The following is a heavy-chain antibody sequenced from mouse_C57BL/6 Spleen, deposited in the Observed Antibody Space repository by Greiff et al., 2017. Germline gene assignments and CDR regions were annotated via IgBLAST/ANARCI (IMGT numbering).Heavy chain of an antibody. CDR3: TTGSVEAYYAMDY. CDR2: IDPENGDT. Sequence: VQLQQSGAELVRPGASVKLSCTASGFNIKDDYMHWVKQRPEQGLEWIGWIDPENGDTEYASKFQGKATITADTSSNTAYLQLSSLTAEDTAVYYCTTGSVEAYYAMDYWGQGTSVTVSS. CDR1: GFNIKDDY. J-gene: IGHJ4*01. V-gene: IGHV14-4*01.